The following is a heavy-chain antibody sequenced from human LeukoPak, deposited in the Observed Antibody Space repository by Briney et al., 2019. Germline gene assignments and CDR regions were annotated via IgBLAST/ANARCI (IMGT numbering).Heavy chain of an antibody. CDR3: ARGIGGYDFWSGYYGSGYYYYGMDV. J-gene: IGHJ6*02. V-gene: IGHV4-59*01. CDR1: GGSISSYY. Sequence: SETLSLTCTVSGGSISSYYWSWIREPPGKGLWWSGYIYYSGSTNYNPSLKSRVTISVGTSKNQFSLKLSSVTAADTAVYYCARGIGGYDFWSGYYGSGYYYYGMDVWGQGTTVTVSS. CDR2: IYYSGST. D-gene: IGHD3-3*01.